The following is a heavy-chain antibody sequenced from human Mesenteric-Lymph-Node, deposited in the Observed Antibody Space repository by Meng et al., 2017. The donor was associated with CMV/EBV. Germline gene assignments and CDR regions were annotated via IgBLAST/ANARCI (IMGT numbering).Heavy chain of an antibody. CDR1: GFTFNIYA. Sequence: AASGFTFNIYAMSWVRQTPGKGLEWVSSIKSGGDTFYADSVRGRFTISRDNSKNTLYLQMHSLRAEDTAKYYCARAVTTTTVADFGYWGQGTLVTVSS. J-gene: IGHJ4*02. CDR2: IKSGGDT. V-gene: IGHV3-23*01. CDR3: ARAVTTTTVADFGY. D-gene: IGHD4-11*01.